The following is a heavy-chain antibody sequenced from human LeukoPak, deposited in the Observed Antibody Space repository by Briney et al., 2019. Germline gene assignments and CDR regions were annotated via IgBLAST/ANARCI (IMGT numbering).Heavy chain of an antibody. D-gene: IGHD1-1*01. CDR3: AKGRRVHNAHYGAYFDY. CDR2: IRYDGSNK. CDR1: GFTFSNYG. J-gene: IGHJ4*02. V-gene: IGHV3-30*02. Sequence: GGSLRLSCAASGFTFSNYGMHWVRQAPGKGLEWVAFIRYDGSNKYYADSVKGRFTISRDNSKNTLYLQMNSLRAEDTAVYYCAKGRRVHNAHYGAYFDYWGQGTLVTVSS.